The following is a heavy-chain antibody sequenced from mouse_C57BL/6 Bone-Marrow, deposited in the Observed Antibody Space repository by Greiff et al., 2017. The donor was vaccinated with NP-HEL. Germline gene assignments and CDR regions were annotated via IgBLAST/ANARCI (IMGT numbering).Heavy chain of an antibody. Sequence: EVQGVESGGDLVKPGGSLKLSCAASGFTFSSYGMSWVRQTPDKRLEWVATISSGGSYTYYPDSVKGRFTISRDTAKNTLYLQMSSLKSEDTAMYYCARRGVYYGYEAPYYYAMDYWGQGTSVTVSS. D-gene: IGHD2-2*01. CDR3: ARRGVYYGYEAPYYYAMDY. V-gene: IGHV5-6*01. CDR1: GFTFSSYG. J-gene: IGHJ4*01. CDR2: ISSGGSYT.